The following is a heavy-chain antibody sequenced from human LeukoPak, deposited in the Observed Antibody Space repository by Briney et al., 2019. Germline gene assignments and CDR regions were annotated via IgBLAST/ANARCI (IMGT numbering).Heavy chain of an antibody. J-gene: IGHJ6*03. CDR2: IRFDGSNE. CDR1: GFTFTNYG. Sequence: GGSLRLSCAASGFTFTNYGMHWVRQAPGKGLEWVAFIRFDGSNEYCADSVKGRFTISRDNPKNTLYLQMNSLRAEDTAVYYCAKDPQLVTSYYYHMDVWGKGTPVTVSS. D-gene: IGHD1-1*01. V-gene: IGHV3-30*02. CDR3: AKDPQLVTSYYYHMDV.